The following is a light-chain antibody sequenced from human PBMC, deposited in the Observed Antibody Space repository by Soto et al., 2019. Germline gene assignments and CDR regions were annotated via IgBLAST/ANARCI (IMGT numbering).Light chain of an antibody. J-gene: IGKJ1*01. Sequence: DIQMTQSPSSLSASVGDRVTITCQASQDISNYLNWYQQKPGKAPKLLIYDASNLETGVPSRFSGSGSGTDFTFTISILQPEDIATYYCQQYDNLPGTFGQGTKVEIK. V-gene: IGKV1-33*01. CDR3: QQYDNLPGT. CDR1: QDISNY. CDR2: DAS.